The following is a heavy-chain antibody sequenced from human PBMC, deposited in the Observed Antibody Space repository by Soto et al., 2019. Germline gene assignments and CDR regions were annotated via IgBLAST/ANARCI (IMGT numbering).Heavy chain of an antibody. CDR3: ARGSYYDSSGYYPY. Sequence: QVQLQESGPGLVKPSQTLSLTCTVSGGSISSGGYYWSWVRQHPGKGLEWIGYIYYSGSTFYNPSLKSRVTRSVDTAKNQFSRKLSSVTAADTAVYYCARGSYYDSSGYYPYWGQGTLVTVSS. J-gene: IGHJ4*02. D-gene: IGHD3-22*01. CDR1: GGSISSGGYY. CDR2: IYYSGST. V-gene: IGHV4-31*03.